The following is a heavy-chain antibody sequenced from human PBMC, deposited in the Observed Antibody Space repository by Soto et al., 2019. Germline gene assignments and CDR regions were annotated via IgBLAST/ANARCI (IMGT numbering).Heavy chain of an antibody. CDR3: AREEWDGQLSYGMDV. Sequence: XATLTLTCTVSGGSISSYYWSWIRQPPGKGLEWIGYIYYSGSTNYNPSLKSRVTISVDTSKNQFSLKLSSVTAADTAVYYCAREEWDGQLSYGMDVWGQGTTVTV. CDR2: IYYSGST. D-gene: IGHD6-6*01. J-gene: IGHJ6*02. V-gene: IGHV4-59*01. CDR1: GGSISSYY.